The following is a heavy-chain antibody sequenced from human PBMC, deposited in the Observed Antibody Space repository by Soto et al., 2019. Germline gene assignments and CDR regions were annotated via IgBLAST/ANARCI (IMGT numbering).Heavy chain of an antibody. CDR1: GGSISSYY. CDR2: IYYSGST. Sequence: PSETLSLTCTVSGGSISSYYWGWIRQPPGKGLEWIGYIYYSGSTNYNPSLKSRVTISVDTSKNQFSLKLSSVTAADTAVYYCARGDSGYQSDFDYWGQGPLVTVS. D-gene: IGHD5-12*01. CDR3: ARGDSGYQSDFDY. V-gene: IGHV4-59*01. J-gene: IGHJ4*02.